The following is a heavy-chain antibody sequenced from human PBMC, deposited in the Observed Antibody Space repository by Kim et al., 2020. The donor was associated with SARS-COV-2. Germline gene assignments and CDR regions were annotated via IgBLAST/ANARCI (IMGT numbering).Heavy chain of an antibody. J-gene: IGHJ2*01. V-gene: IGHV3-53*01. CDR3: ARESLPWNHCGGDCGGWYFDL. CDR2: IYSGGST. D-gene: IGHD2-21*02. Sequence: GGSLRLSCAASGFTVSSNYMSWVRQAPGKGLEWVSVIYSGGSTYYADSVKGRFTISRDNSKNTLYLQMNSLRAEDTAVYYCARESLPWNHCGGDCGGWYFDLWGRGTLVTVSS. CDR1: GFTVSSNY.